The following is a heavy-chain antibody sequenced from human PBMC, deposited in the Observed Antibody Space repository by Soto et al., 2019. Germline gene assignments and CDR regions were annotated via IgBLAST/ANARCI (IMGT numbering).Heavy chain of an antibody. CDR2: IRGISRST. CDR1: GFTFRSYT. J-gene: IGHJ4*02. Sequence: GGSLRLSCVVSGFTFRSYTMNWVRQAPGQGLEWVSAIRGISRSTYYADSVKGRFTISRDNSKNTLYLQMNSLRAEDTAVYYCAKDAGYSGYDLLQTSGYSLKTYYFDYWGQGTLVTVSS. D-gene: IGHD5-12*01. CDR3: AKDAGYSGYDLLQTSGYSLKTYYFDY. V-gene: IGHV3-23*01.